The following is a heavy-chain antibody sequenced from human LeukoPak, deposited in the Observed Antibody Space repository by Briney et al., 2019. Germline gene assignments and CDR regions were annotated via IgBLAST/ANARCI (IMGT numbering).Heavy chain of an antibody. D-gene: IGHD2-2*01. Sequence: SVKVSCKASGGTFSSYAISWVRQAPGQGLEWMGGIIPIFGTANYAQKLQGRVTITTDESTSTAYMELSSLRSEDTAVYYCARVAGYCSSTSCPGWFDPWGQGTLVTVSS. J-gene: IGHJ5*02. CDR1: GGTFSSYA. CDR2: IIPIFGTA. CDR3: ARVAGYCSSTSCPGWFDP. V-gene: IGHV1-69*05.